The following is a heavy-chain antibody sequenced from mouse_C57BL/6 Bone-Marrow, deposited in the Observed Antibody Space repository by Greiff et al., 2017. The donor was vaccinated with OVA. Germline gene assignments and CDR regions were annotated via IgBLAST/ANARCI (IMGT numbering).Heavy chain of an antibody. CDR2: IYPGDGDT. CDR1: GYAFSSSW. V-gene: IGHV1-82*01. CDR3: ARYDGYYLAWFAY. Sequence: VQLQQSGPELVKPGASVKISCKASGYAFSSSWMNWVKQRPGKGLEWIGRIYPGDGDTNYNGKFKGKATLTADKSSSTAYMQLSSLTSEDSAVYFCARYDGYYLAWFAYWGQGTLVTVSA. D-gene: IGHD2-3*01. J-gene: IGHJ3*01.